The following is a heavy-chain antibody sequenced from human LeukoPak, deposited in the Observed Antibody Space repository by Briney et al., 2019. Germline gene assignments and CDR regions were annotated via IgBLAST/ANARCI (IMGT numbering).Heavy chain of an antibody. CDR3: GKTSAYSYDY. J-gene: IGHJ4*02. CDR1: GFTFNSYA. V-gene: IGHV3-23*01. Sequence: PGGSLRLSCEASGFTFNSYAMRWVRQAPGGGREWFSAISNNGGAAHYAAPVRGRFPISRANPKTTVYLQMNSLRAEDTAVYYCGKTSAYSYDYSGQGILVTVSS. CDR2: ISNNGGAA. D-gene: IGHD5-18*01.